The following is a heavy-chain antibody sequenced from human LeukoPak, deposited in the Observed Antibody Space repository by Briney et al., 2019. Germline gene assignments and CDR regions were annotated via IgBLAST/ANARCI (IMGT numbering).Heavy chain of an antibody. Sequence: GGSLRLSCTASGFTFGDYAMSWVRQAPGKGLEWVGFIRSKAYGGTTEYAASVKGRFTISRDDSKSIAYLQMNSLKTEDTAVYYCTRERALLWFGEWLAFDYWGQGTLVTVSS. D-gene: IGHD3-10*01. CDR2: IRSKAYGGTT. CDR3: TRERALLWFGEWLAFDY. CDR1: GFTFGDYA. V-gene: IGHV3-49*04. J-gene: IGHJ4*02.